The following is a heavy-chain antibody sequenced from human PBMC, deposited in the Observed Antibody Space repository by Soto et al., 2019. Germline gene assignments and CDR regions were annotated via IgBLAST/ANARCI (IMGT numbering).Heavy chain of an antibody. D-gene: IGHD5-12*01. CDR1: GFTFSSYA. CDR2: ISYDGGNK. Sequence: PGGSLRLSCAASGFTFSSYAMHWVRQAPGKGLEWVAVISYDGGNKYYADSVKGRFTISRDNSKNTLYLQMNSLRAEDTAVYYCARGICSGYEEYYFDYWGQGTLVTVSS. J-gene: IGHJ4*02. V-gene: IGHV3-30-3*01. CDR3: ARGICSGYEEYYFDY.